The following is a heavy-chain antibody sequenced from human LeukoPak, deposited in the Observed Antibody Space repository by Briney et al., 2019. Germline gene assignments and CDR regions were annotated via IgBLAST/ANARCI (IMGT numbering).Heavy chain of an antibody. Sequence: SGGSLKLSCAASGFTFSGSAMHWVRQASGKGLEWVGRIRSKANSYATAYAASVKGRFTISRDDSKNTAYLQMNSLKTEDTAVYYCTRHLEEYSSSWRRYPGYYYYGMDVWGQGTMVTVSS. CDR2: IRSKANSYAT. CDR1: GFTFSGSA. V-gene: IGHV3-73*01. J-gene: IGHJ6*02. CDR3: TRHLEEYSSSWRRYPGYYYYGMDV. D-gene: IGHD6-13*01.